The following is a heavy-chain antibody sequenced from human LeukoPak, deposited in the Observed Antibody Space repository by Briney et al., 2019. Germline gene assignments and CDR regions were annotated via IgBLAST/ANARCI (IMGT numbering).Heavy chain of an antibody. CDR2: ISSSSSTI. CDR3: ARDRTDQLRFLEWLTHPDAFDI. J-gene: IGHJ3*02. V-gene: IGHV3-48*01. Sequence: GSLRLSCAASGFTFSSYSMNWVRQAPGKGLEWVSYISSSSSTIYYADSVKGRFTISRDNAKNSLYLQMNSLRAEDTAVYYCARDRTDQLRFLEWLTHPDAFDIWGQGTMVTVSS. D-gene: IGHD3-3*01. CDR1: GFTFSSYS.